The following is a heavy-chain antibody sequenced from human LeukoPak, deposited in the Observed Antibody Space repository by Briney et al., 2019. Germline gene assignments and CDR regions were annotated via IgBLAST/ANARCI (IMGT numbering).Heavy chain of an antibody. CDR2: ISYVASNK. CDR3: ARGGSYLSAFDI. V-gene: IGHV3-30*03. D-gene: IGHD1-26*01. Sequence: TGGSLRLSCAASGFTFSRYGMHWVRQTPGKGLEWVAVISYVASNKYYADSVKGRFTISRDNSKNTLYLQMNSLRAEDTAVYYCARGGSYLSAFDIWGQGTMVTVSS. CDR1: GFTFSRYG. J-gene: IGHJ3*02.